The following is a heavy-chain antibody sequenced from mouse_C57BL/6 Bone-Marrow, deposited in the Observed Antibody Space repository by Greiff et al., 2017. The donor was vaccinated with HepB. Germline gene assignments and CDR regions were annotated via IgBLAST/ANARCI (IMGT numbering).Heavy chain of an antibody. CDR2: IYPRSGNT. V-gene: IGHV1-81*01. Sequence: QVQLKQSGAELARPGASVKLSCKASGYTFTSYGISWVKQRTGQGLEWIGEIYPRSGNTYYNEKFKGKATLTADKYSSTAYMELRSLTSEDSAVYFCAPKGYYYGSSYDFDYWGQGTTLTVSS. J-gene: IGHJ2*01. CDR3: APKGYYYGSSYDFDY. D-gene: IGHD1-1*01. CDR1: GYTFTSYG.